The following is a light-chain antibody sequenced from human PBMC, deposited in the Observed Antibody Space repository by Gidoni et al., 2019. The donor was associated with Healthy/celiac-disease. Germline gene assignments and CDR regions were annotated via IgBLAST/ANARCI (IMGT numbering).Light chain of an antibody. CDR2: GAS. CDR1: QSVSSSY. Sequence: EIVFTQSPGTLSLSPGERATLSCRASQSVSSSYLAWYQQKPGQAPRLLIYGASSRATGIPDRFSGSGSGTDFTLTISRLEPEDFAVYYCQQYGSSPQTFXXXTKLEIK. CDR3: QQYGSSPQT. V-gene: IGKV3-20*01. J-gene: IGKJ2*01.